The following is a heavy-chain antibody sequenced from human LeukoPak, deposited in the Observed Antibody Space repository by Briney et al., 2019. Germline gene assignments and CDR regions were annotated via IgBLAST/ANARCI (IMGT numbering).Heavy chain of an antibody. D-gene: IGHD3-16*02. Sequence: GASVKVSCKASGYTFTGYYMHWVRQAPGQGLEWMGWINPNSGGTNYAQKFQGRVTMTRDTSISTAYMELSRLRSDDTAVYYRARVPYDYVWGSYRYLGYFDYWGQGTLVTVSS. CDR2: INPNSGGT. CDR3: ARVPYDYVWGSYRYLGYFDY. CDR1: GYTFTGYY. J-gene: IGHJ4*02. V-gene: IGHV1-2*02.